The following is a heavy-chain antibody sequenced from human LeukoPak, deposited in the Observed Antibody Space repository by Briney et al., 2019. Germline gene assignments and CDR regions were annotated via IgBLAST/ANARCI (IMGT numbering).Heavy chain of an antibody. V-gene: IGHV1-69*05. CDR2: IIPIFGTA. CDR1: GGTFSSYA. Sequence: SVKVSCKASGGTFSSYAISWVRQAPGQGLEWMGRIIPIFGTANYAQKFQGRVTITTDESTSTAYVELSSLRSEDTAVYYCVLEGNWNYIARLGITGFDPWGQGTLVTVSS. CDR3: VLEGNWNYIARLGITGFDP. J-gene: IGHJ5*02. D-gene: IGHD1-7*01.